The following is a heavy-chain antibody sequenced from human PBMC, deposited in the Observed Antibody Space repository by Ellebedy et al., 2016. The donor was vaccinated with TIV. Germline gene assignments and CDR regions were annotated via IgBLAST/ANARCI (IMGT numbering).Heavy chain of an antibody. CDR1: GYTFTSHY. CDR3: ARGAAVAPNVLDY. Sequence: AASVKVSCKASGYTFTSHYIHWARRAPGHRLECMGFINPDNGDTHYAQKFTPGVTMPRDTSITTAYMDLRRLKSDDTAVYYCARGAAVAPNVLDYWGQGTLVTVSS. J-gene: IGHJ4*02. D-gene: IGHD6-19*01. V-gene: IGHV1-2*02. CDR2: INPDNGDT.